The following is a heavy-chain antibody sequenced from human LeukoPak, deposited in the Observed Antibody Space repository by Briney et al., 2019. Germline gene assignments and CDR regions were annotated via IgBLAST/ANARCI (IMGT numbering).Heavy chain of an antibody. CDR2: MSYSGST. J-gene: IGHJ4*02. V-gene: IGHV4-59*01. Sequence: KPSETLSLTCTVSGDSISSYYWSWIRQPPGKGLEWIGYMSYSGSTNYNPSLKSRVTISVDTSKNQFSLKLSSVTAADTAVYYCARGEWEIGLFFDYWGQGTLVTVSS. CDR3: ARGEWEIGLFFDY. CDR1: GDSISSYY. D-gene: IGHD1-26*01.